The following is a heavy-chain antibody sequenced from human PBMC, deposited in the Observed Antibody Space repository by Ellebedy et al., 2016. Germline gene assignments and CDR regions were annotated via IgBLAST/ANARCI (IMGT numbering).Heavy chain of an antibody. CDR2: ISSSGTYI. CDR1: GFLFSDCS. J-gene: IGHJ4*02. V-gene: IGHV3-21*01. Sequence: GGSLRLXCEASGFLFSDCSMNWIRQAPGKGLEWVASISSSGTYIYYADSLEGRFTIARDNVKDSVFLQMNDLRVDDSGVYYCARTIPYNIAVAGPDYWGQGTLVTVSS. CDR3: ARTIPYNIAVAGPDY. D-gene: IGHD6-19*01.